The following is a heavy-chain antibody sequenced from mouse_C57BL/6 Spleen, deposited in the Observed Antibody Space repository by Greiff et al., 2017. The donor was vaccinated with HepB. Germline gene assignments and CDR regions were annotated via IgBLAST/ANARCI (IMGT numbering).Heavy chain of an antibody. CDR1: GYTFTDYY. CDR2: INPNNGGT. J-gene: IGHJ1*03. V-gene: IGHV1-26*01. CDR3: ARSRFAVLDV. Sequence: VQLQQSGPELVKPGASVKISCKASGYTFTDYYMNWVKQSHGKSLEWIGDINPNNGGTSYNQKFKGKATLTVDKSSSTAYMELRSLTSEDSAVYYCARSRFAVLDVWGTGTTVTVSS.